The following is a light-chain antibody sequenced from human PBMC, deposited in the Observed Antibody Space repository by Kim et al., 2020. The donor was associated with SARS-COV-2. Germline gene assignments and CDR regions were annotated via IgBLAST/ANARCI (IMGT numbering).Light chain of an antibody. CDR2: GTS. V-gene: IGKV1-39*01. J-gene: IGKJ2*01. CDR3: QQSAVTPHT. CDR1: QTINMF. Sequence: AAVGERVTITCRSSQTINMFLNWYRQSPGKAPQLLIYGTSKLQSGVPSRFSGSGSGTDFTLTISSLQPEDFAIFFCQQSAVTPHTFGQGTKVDIK.